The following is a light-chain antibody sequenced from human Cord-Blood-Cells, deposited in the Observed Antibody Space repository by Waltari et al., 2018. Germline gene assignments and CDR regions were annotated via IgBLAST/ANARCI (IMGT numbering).Light chain of an antibody. CDR3: CSYAGSYTFYV. J-gene: IGLJ1*01. V-gene: IGLV2-11*01. Sequence: QSALTQPRPVSGSPGQSATISCTGTSSDVGGYNYVSWYQQHPGKAPKLMIYDVSKRPSGVPDRFSGSKSGNTASLTISGLQAEDEADYYCCSYAGSYTFYVFGTGTKVTVL. CDR1: SSDVGGYNY. CDR2: DVS.